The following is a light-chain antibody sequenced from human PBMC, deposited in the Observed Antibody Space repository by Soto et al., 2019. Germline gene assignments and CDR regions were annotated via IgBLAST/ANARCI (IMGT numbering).Light chain of an antibody. CDR1: QSINSN. J-gene: IGKJ3*01. V-gene: IGKV3-15*01. CDR2: GAS. CDR3: QQRSNWPLT. Sequence: VMTQSPATLSVSPGERATLSCAASQSINSNLAWYQQRPGQAPRLLIYGASTRATGIPARFSGSGSGTDFTLTISSLEPEDFAVYYCQQRSNWPLTFGPGTKVDIK.